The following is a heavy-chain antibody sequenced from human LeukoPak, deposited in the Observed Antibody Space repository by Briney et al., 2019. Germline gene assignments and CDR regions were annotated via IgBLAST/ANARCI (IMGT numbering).Heavy chain of an antibody. CDR3: AREDCSGGGCSTFDY. J-gene: IGHJ4*02. V-gene: IGHV4-34*01. D-gene: IGHD2-15*01. CDR1: VGSFSGYY. CDR2: INHSGST. Sequence: SETLSLTCAVYVGSFSGYYWSWIRQPPGKELEWIGEINHSGSTNYNPSLKSRVTISVDTSKNTFSLNWISVTAADTAVYYCAREDCSGGGCSTFDYWGRGTLVTVSP.